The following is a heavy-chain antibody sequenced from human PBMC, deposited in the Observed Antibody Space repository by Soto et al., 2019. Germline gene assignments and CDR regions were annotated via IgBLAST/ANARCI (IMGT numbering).Heavy chain of an antibody. CDR1: GYTFTSYD. J-gene: IGHJ3*02. V-gene: IGHV1-8*01. CDR2: LNPNSGNT. CDR3: ARAGVLDDAFDI. D-gene: IGHD2-8*01. Sequence: ASVKVSCKASGYTFTSYDINWVRQATGQGLEWMGWLNPNSGNTGYAQKFQGRVTMTRNTSISTAYMELSSLRSEDTAVYYCARAGVLDDAFDIWGQGTMVTVSS.